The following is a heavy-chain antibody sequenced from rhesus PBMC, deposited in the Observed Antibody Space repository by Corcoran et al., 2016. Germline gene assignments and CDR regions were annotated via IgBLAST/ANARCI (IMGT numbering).Heavy chain of an antibody. D-gene: IGHD2-21*01. J-gene: IGHJ6*01. CDR1: GGSISSSY. Sequence: QLQLQEAGPGLVKPSEPLSVTCAVSGGSISSSYWSWIRQAPGMGLEWIGYIYGSGSSTHYNPSLKSRVPLSVDTSTNQLSLKLSSVTTADTAVYYCARVRVGVFGLDSWGQGVVVTVSS. V-gene: IGHV4-169*01. CDR2: IYGSGSST. CDR3: ARVRVGVFGLDS.